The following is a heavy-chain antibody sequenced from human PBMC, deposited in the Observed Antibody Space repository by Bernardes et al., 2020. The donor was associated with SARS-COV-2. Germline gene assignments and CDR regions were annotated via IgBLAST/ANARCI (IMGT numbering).Heavy chain of an antibody. V-gene: IGHV3-74*01. CDR1: GFSFGISC. J-gene: IGHJ4*02. D-gene: IGHD1-26*01. CDR2: TNSDETTT. CDR3: ARGGNYYLDS. Sequence: GGSLRLSCAASGFSFGISCMHWVRQAPGKGLVWVSRTNSDETTTNYADSVKGRFTVSRDNARNTLYLQMNGLTVDVAAVYYCARGGNYYLDSWGQGTLVTVSS.